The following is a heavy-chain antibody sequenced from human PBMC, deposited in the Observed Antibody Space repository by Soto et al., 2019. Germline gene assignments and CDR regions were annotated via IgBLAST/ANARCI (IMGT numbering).Heavy chain of an antibody. V-gene: IGHV3-15*07. D-gene: IGHD3-10*02. J-gene: IGHJ2*01. CDR3: TTEAPFCSLAEDGIRELCTVSAFRLNRSTDL. Sequence: KGLEWVGRIKSKTDGGTTDYAAPVTGRFTISRDGSKNTLYLQMNSLNTEDTAVYDCTTEAPFCSLAEDGIRELCTVSAFRLNRSTDL. CDR2: IKSKTDGGTT.